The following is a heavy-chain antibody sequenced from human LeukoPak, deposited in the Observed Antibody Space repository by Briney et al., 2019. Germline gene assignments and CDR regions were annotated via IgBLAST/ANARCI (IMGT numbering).Heavy chain of an antibody. V-gene: IGHV3-74*01. J-gene: IGHJ4*02. CDR3: ARVGKTGYGDYGQPDY. CDR1: GFTLSSYW. CDR2: INSDGSSI. Sequence: PGGSLRLSCAASGFTLSSYWMHWVRQAPGKGPVWVSRINSDGSSISYAGSVKGRFTISRDNAKNSLYLQMNSLRAEDTAVYYCARVGKTGYGDYGQPDYWGQGTLVTVSS. D-gene: IGHD4-17*01.